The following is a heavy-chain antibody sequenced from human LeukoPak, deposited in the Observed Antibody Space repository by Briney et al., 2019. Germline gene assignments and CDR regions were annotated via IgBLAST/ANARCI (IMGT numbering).Heavy chain of an antibody. V-gene: IGHV4-30-4*01. J-gene: IGHJ3*02. Sequence: PSETLSLTCTVSGGSISSGDYYWSWIRQPPGKGLEWIGYIYYSGSTYYNPSLKSRVTISVDTSKNHFSLKLSSVTAADTAVYYCVRHLGANAFTIWGQGTMVTVSS. CDR3: VRHLGANAFTI. D-gene: IGHD3-16*01. CDR2: IYYSGST. CDR1: GGSISSGDYY.